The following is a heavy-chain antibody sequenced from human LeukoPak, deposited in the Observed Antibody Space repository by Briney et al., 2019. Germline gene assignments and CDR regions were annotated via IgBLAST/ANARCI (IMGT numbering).Heavy chain of an antibody. Sequence: ASVKVSCKASGYTFTGYYMHWVRQAPGQGLEWMGWINPNSGGTNYAQKLQGRVTMTTDTSTSTAYMELRSLRSEDTAVYYCARDGGRWLQLMPSYYYYMDVWGKGTTVTVSS. V-gene: IGHV1-2*02. CDR2: INPNSGGT. J-gene: IGHJ6*03. CDR3: ARDGGRWLQLMPSYYYYMDV. CDR1: GYTFTGYY. D-gene: IGHD5-24*01.